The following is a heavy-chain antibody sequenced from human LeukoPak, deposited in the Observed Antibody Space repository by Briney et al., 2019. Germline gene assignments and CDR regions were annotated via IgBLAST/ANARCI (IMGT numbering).Heavy chain of an antibody. D-gene: IGHD6-25*01. CDR1: GYTFTSDG. CDR2: ISAYNGNT. J-gene: IGHJ3*02. CDR3: ASDGSHGDAFDI. V-gene: IGHV1-18*01. Sequence: ASVKVSCKXSGYTFTSDGISWVRQAPGQGLEWMGWISAYNGNTNYAQKLQGRVTMTTDTSTSTAYMELRSLRSDDTAVYYCASDGSHGDAFDIWGQGTMVTVSS.